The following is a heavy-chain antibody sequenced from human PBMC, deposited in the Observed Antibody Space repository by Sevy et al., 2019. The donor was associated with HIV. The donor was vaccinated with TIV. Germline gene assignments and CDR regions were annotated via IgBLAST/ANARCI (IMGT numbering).Heavy chain of an antibody. Sequence: GGSLRLSCAASGFTFDDYAMHWVRQAPGKGLEWVSGISWNSGSIGYADSVKGRFTISRDNAKNSPYLQMNSLRAEDTALYYCAKDRGSSGWTEYYYYYGMDVWGQGTTVTVSS. CDR2: ISWNSGSI. CDR1: GFTFDDYA. CDR3: AKDRGSSGWTEYYYYYGMDV. D-gene: IGHD6-19*01. J-gene: IGHJ6*02. V-gene: IGHV3-9*01.